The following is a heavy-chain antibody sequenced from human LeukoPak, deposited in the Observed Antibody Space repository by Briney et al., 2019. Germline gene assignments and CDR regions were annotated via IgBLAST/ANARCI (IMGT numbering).Heavy chain of an antibody. CDR2: ISNSGST. V-gene: IGHV4-59*01. J-gene: IGHJ4*02. CDR1: GGSISSYY. D-gene: IGHD5-12*01. CDR3: ARGYTGNGYFDY. Sequence: SETLSLTCTVSGGSISSYYWSWIRQSRGKGLEWNGYISNSGSTTYNPSLNSRVTVSLDTSKNHFSLKLNSVTAADTAVYYCARGYTGNGYFDYWGQGTLVTVSS.